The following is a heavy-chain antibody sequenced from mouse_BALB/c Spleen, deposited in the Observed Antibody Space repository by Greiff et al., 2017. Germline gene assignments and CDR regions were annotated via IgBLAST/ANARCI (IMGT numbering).Heavy chain of an antibody. CDR1: GFSLTSYD. D-gene: IGHD1-1*01. V-gene: IGHV2-9-2*01. J-gene: IGHJ4*01. CDR3: VRDDTTVVASDAMDY. Sequence: VQLQQSGPGLVAPSQSLSITCTVSGFSLTSYDISWIRQPPGKGLEWLGVIWTGGGTNYNSAFMSRLSISKDNSKSQVFLKMNSLQTDDTAIYYCVRDDTTVVASDAMDYWGQGTSVTVSS. CDR2: IWTGGGT.